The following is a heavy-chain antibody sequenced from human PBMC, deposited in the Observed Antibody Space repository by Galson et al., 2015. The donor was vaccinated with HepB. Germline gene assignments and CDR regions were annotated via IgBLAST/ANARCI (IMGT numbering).Heavy chain of an antibody. D-gene: IGHD3/OR15-3a*01. CDR1: GFTFSSYS. CDR3: ARRDWDYYFDY. V-gene: IGHV3-48*04. CDR2: ISSSSSTI. J-gene: IGHJ4*02. Sequence: SLRLSCAASGFTFSSYSMNWVRQAPGKGLEWVSYISSSSSTIYYADSVKGRFTISRDNAKNSLYLQMNSLRAEDTAVYYCARRDWDYYFDYWGQGTLVTVSS.